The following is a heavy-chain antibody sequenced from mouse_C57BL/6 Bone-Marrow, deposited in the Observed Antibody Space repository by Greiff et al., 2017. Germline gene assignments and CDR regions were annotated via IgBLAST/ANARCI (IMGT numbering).Heavy chain of an antibody. CDR3: ASKSWDEGD. V-gene: IGHV1-19*01. Sequence: VQLQQSGPVLVKPGASVKMSCKASGYTFTDYYMNWVKQSHGQSLEWIGAINPYNGGTSYNQKFKGKATLTVDKSSSTAYMELNSLTSEDSAVYYCASKSWDEGDWGHGTTVTVAS. D-gene: IGHD4-1*01. CDR1: GYTFTDYY. J-gene: IGHJ2*01. CDR2: INPYNGGT.